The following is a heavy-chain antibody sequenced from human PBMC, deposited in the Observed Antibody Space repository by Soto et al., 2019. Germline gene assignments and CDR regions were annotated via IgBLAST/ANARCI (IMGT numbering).Heavy chain of an antibody. V-gene: IGHV4-59*01. D-gene: IGHD2-2*01. CDR3: ARGISTSSLMLPFDY. CDR1: CCSISSYY. CDR2: IYYSGGT. J-gene: IGHJ4*02. Sequence: SDTLSLTCTVSCCSISSYYWSWIRQPPGKGLEWIGYIYYSGGTNYNPSLKSRVTISVDTSKNQFSLKLSSVTAADTAVYYCARGISTSSLMLPFDYWGQGTLVTVS.